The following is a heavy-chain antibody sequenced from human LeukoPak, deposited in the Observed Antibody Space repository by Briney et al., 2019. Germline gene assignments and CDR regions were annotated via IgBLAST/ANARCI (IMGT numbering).Heavy chain of an antibody. Sequence: PSETLSLTCTVSGGSINNYYWSWIRRPPGKGLEWIGYIYYRGSTNYNPSLKSRVTFSVDTSKNQFSLKLNSVTAADTAVYYCARGGDYGDLRYFDYWGQGTLVTVSP. CDR2: IYYRGST. V-gene: IGHV4-59*01. J-gene: IGHJ4*02. CDR3: ARGGDYGDLRYFDY. CDR1: GGSINNYY. D-gene: IGHD4-17*01.